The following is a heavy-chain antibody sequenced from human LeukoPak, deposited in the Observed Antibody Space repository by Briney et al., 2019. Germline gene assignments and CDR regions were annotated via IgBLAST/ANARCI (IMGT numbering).Heavy chain of an antibody. D-gene: IGHD3-10*01. Sequence: GASVKVSCKASGYTFTSYGISWVRQAPGQGLEWMGWISAYNGNTNYAQKLQGRVTMTTDTSTSTAYMELRSLRSDDTAVYYCARANYYYGSGSYYNYPNWFDPWGQGTLVTVSS. V-gene: IGHV1-18*01. CDR3: ARANYYYGSGSYYNYPNWFDP. CDR1: GYTFTSYG. CDR2: ISAYNGNT. J-gene: IGHJ5*02.